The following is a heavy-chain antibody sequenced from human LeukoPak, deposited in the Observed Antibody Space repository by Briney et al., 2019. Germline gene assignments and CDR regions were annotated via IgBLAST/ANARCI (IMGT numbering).Heavy chain of an antibody. CDR2: IYPGDSDT. CDR3: ARGAAPDY. V-gene: IGHV5-51*01. J-gene: IGHJ4*02. D-gene: IGHD4/OR15-4a*01. CDR1: GYXFSNYW. Sequence: GESLKISCNGSGYXFSNYWIGWVRQMPGKGLEWMGIIYPGDSDTRYSLSFQGQVTISADKSISTAYLQWSSLKASDTAMYYCARGAAPDYWGQGTLVTVSS.